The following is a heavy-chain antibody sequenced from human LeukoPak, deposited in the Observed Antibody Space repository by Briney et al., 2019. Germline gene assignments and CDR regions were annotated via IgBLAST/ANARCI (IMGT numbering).Heavy chain of an antibody. CDR3: ARELSRYSSSWYFDY. CDR1: GFTFNTYG. CDR2: ISSSSSTI. Sequence: GGSLRLSCAASGFTFNTYGIHWVRQAPGKGLEWVSYISSSSSTIYYADSVKGRFTIPRDNAKNSLYLQMNSLRDEDTAVYYCARELSRYSSSWYFDYWGQGTLVTVSS. J-gene: IGHJ4*02. V-gene: IGHV3-48*02. D-gene: IGHD6-13*01.